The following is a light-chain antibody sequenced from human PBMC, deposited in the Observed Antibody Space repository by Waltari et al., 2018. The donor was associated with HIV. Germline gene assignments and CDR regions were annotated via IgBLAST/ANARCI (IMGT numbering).Light chain of an antibody. V-gene: IGKV3-20*01. CDR3: QQYGDSRRT. CDR2: GAS. Sequence: RASQSVSSELLARYQQKPDQALRHLICGASIRATGVPVRFSGGASGTDFTRSITRLDPEDFAVYYCQQYGDSRRTFGPGTRVE. CDR1: QSVSSEL. J-gene: IGKJ1*01.